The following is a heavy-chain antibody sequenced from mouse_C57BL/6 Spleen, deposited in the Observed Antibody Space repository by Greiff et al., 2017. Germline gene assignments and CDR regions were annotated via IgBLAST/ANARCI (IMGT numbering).Heavy chain of an antibody. Sequence: QVQLQQSDAELVKPGASVKISCKVSGYTFTDHTIHWMKQRPEQGLEWIGYIYPRDGSTKYNEKFKGKDTLTADKSSSTAYMQLNSLTSADSAVYFWARRGRDYAFDYWGQGTTLTVSA. V-gene: IGHV1-78*01. CDR3: ARRGRDYAFDY. J-gene: IGHJ2*01. D-gene: IGHD2-4*01. CDR2: IYPRDGST. CDR1: GYTFTDHT.